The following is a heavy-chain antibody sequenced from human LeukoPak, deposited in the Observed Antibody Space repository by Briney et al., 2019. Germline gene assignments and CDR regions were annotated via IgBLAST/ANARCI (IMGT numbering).Heavy chain of an antibody. D-gene: IGHD1-7*01. V-gene: IGHV4-61*01. CDR1: GGSVSSGSYY. CDR3: ARSEWNYVIDFDY. J-gene: IGHJ4*02. CDR2: IYYSGST. Sequence: SSETLSLTCTVSGGSVSSGSYYWSWIRQPPGKGLEWIGYIYYSGSTNYNPSLKSRVTISVDTSKNQFSLKLSSVTAADTAVYYCARSEWNYVIDFDYWGQGTLVTVSS.